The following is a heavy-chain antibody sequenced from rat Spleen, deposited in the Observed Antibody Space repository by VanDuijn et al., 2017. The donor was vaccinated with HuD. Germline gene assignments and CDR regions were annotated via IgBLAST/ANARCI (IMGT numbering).Heavy chain of an antibody. V-gene: IGHV5-7*01. D-gene: IGHD1-2*01. J-gene: IGHJ1*01. Sequence: EVQLVESGGGLVQPGRSLKLSCAASGFTFSDYNMAWVRQAPKKGLEWGASISYYGTNTYYRDSVKGRFTISRDNAKSTLYLQMDSLRSEDTATYYCARDYDSYIRYWFFDFWGPGTMVTVSS. CDR1: GFTFSDYN. CDR3: ARDYDSYIRYWFFDF. CDR2: ISYYGTNT.